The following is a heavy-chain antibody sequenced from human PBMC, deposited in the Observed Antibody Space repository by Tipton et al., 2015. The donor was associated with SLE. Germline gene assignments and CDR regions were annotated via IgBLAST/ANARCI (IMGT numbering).Heavy chain of an antibody. V-gene: IGHV4-59*08. CDR3: ARRQYCTTVSCAYFDH. CDR2: IYYSGST. D-gene: IGHD2-8*01. CDR1: GGYISSDY. Sequence: TLSLTCTVSGGYISSDYWSWIRQPPGKGLELIGYIYYSGSTNYNPSLKSRVTISLDTSKNQFSLRLTSVAAADTAIYYCARRQYCTTVSCAYFDHWGQGTLVTVSS. J-gene: IGHJ4*02.